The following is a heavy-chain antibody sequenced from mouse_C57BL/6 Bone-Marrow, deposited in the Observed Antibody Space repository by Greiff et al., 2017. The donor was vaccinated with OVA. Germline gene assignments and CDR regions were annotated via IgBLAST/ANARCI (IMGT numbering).Heavy chain of an antibody. Sequence: EVKLMESGPELVKPGASVKIPCKASGYTFTDYNMDWVKQSHGKSLEWIGDINPNNGGTIYNQKFKGKATLTVDKSSSTAYMELRSLTSEDTAVYYGARRYYGSRDYFDYWGQGTTLTVSS. CDR1: GYTFTDYN. CDR2: INPNNGGT. V-gene: IGHV1-18*01. D-gene: IGHD1-1*01. CDR3: ARRYYGSRDYFDY. J-gene: IGHJ2*01.